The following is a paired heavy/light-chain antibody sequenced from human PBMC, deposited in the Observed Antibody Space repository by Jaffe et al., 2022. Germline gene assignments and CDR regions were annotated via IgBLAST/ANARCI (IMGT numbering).Heavy chain of an antibody. D-gene: IGHD4-17*01. CDR1: GFSFSSYE. Sequence: EVQLVDSGGGLVQPGGSLRLSCAASGFSFSSYEMNWVRQAPGKGLEWVSHISSSGDIMYYVDSVKGRFTISRDNAKNSLFLQMDSLRADDTAVYYCVRAPAHTVGYFDYWGQGNMVTVSS. CDR3: VRAPAHTVGYFDY. J-gene: IGHJ4*02. CDR2: ISSSGDIM. V-gene: IGHV3-48*03.
Light chain of an antibody. CDR3: QRYNNYSPWA. CDR1: QSVSIW. J-gene: IGKJ1*01. Sequence: DIQMTQSPSTLSASVGDRVTITCRASQSVSIWLAWYQQKPGKAPKLLIYQVSNLASGVPSRFSGSGSGTEFTLTISSLQPDDFATYYCQRYNNYSPWAFGQGTKVEIK. V-gene: IGKV1-5*03. CDR2: QVS.